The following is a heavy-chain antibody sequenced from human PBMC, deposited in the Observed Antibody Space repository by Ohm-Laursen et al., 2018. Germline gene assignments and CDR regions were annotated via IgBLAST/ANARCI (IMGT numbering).Heavy chain of an antibody. CDR1: GGSFSGYY. V-gene: IGHV4-59*01. J-gene: IGHJ4*02. CDR3: ARGRDGYSAKGMWFYFDY. CDR2: IYYSGST. D-gene: IGHD5-24*01. Sequence: SETLSLTCAVYGGSFSGYYWSWIRQPPGKGLEWVGYIYYSGSTNYNPSLKSRVTISVDTSKNQFSLKLSSVTAADTAVYYCARGRDGYSAKGMWFYFDYWGQGTLVTVSS.